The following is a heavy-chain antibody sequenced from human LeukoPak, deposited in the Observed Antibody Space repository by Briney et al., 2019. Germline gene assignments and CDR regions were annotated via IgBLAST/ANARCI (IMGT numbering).Heavy chain of an antibody. CDR2: IKQDGSEK. Sequence: GGSLRLSCEASGFTSISYWMSWVRQAPGKGLEWVANIKQDGSEKYYVDSVKGRFTISRDNAKNSLYLQMNSLRAEDTAVYYCARKGGATTYGYYYYYMDVWDKGTTVTISS. CDR1: GFTSISYW. CDR3: ARKGGATTYGYYYYYMDV. V-gene: IGHV3-7*01. D-gene: IGHD1-26*01. J-gene: IGHJ6*03.